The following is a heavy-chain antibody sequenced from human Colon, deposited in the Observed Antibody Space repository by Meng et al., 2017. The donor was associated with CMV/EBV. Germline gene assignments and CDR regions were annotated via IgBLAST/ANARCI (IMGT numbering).Heavy chain of an antibody. Sequence: GGSLRLSGAASGFTFSSYWMHWVRQAPGKGLVWVSRINSDGSSTSYADSVKGRFTISRDNAKNTLYLQMNSLRAEDTAVYYCAREGGVVPAAIFAFDIWGQGTMVTVSS. CDR3: AREGGVVPAAIFAFDI. CDR2: INSDGSST. V-gene: IGHV3-74*01. D-gene: IGHD2-2*02. J-gene: IGHJ3*02. CDR1: GFTFSSYW.